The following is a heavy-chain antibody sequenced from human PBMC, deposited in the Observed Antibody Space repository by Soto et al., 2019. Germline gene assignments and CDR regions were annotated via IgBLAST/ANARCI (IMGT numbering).Heavy chain of an antibody. CDR2: IYHSGST. Sequence: QVQLQESGPGLVKPSGTLSLTCAVSGGSISSSNWWSWVRQPPGKGLEWIGEIYHSGSTNYNPSLKSRDTISVDKSKNQFSLKLSSLTTADTAVYYCTRGLYWGGPYFGYWGQGTLVTVSS. D-gene: IGHD7-27*01. CDR1: GGSISSSNW. J-gene: IGHJ4*02. CDR3: TRGLYWGGPYFGY. V-gene: IGHV4-4*02.